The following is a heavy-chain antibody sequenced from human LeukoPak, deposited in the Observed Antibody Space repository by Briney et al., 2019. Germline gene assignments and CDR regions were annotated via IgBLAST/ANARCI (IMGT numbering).Heavy chain of an antibody. CDR2: IWYDGSNK. CDR3: ARDPDGSGSYYLDY. V-gene: IGHV3-33*01. D-gene: IGHD3-10*01. Sequence: GGSLRLSCAASGFTFSSYGMHWVRQAPGKGLEWVAAIWYDGSNKYYADPVKGRFTISRDNSKNTLYLQMNSLRAEDTAVYYCARDPDGSGSYYLDYWGQGTLVTVSS. CDR1: GFTFSSYG. J-gene: IGHJ4*02.